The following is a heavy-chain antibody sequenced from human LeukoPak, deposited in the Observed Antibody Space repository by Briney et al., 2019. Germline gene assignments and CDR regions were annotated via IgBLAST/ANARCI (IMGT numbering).Heavy chain of an antibody. V-gene: IGHV1-8*03. Sequence: ASVKVSCKASGYTLTSYDINWVRQATGQGLDWMGWMNPNSGNTGYAQKFQGRVTITRNTSISTAYMVLSSLRSEDTAVYYCARGIRNYYDFWSLGYYYYYYMDVWGKGTTVTVSS. CDR2: MNPNSGNT. CDR1: GYTLTSYD. J-gene: IGHJ6*03. CDR3: ARGIRNYYDFWSLGYYYYYYMDV. D-gene: IGHD3-3*01.